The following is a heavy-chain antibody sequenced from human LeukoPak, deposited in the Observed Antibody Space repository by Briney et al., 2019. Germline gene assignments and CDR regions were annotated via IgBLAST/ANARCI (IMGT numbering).Heavy chain of an antibody. V-gene: IGHV1-2*02. CDR1: GYTFTGYY. J-gene: IGHJ4*02. D-gene: IGHD6-19*01. CDR2: INPNSGGT. CDR3: ARVSQWLPPYYFEH. Sequence: ASVKVSCKPSGYTFTGYYLHWVRQAPGQGLEWMGSINPNSGGTNYAQKFQGRVTMTSDTSISTAYMELRRLRSDDTAVYYCARVSQWLPPYYFEHWGQGTLVTVSS.